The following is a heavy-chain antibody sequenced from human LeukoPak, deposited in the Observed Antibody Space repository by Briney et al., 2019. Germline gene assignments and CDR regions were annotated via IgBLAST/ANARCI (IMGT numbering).Heavy chain of an antibody. D-gene: IGHD2-15*01. Sequence: GGSLRLSSAASGFTFSSYSMNWVRQAPGKGLEWVSSIISSSSTFIYYADSVKGRFTISRDNAKNSLYLQMNSLRAEDTAVYYCARDRDYCSGGSCYWVPLCYWGQGTLVTVSS. J-gene: IGHJ4*02. V-gene: IGHV3-21*01. CDR2: IISSSSTFI. CDR3: ARDRDYCSGGSCYWVPLCY. CDR1: GFTFSSYS.